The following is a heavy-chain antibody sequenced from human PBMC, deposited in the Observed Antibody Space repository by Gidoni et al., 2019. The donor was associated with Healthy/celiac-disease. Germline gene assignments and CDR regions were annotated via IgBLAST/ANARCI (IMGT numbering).Heavy chain of an antibody. CDR2: ISWNSGSI. CDR1: GFTFDDYA. D-gene: IGHD3-16*02. Sequence: EVQLVESGGGLVQPGRSLRLSCAASGFTFDDYAIHWVRQAPGKGLEWVSGISWNSGSIGYADSVKGRFTISRDNAKNSLYLQMNSLRAEDTALYYCAKARGGSSLGELSLSVHFDYWGQGTLVTVSS. V-gene: IGHV3-9*01. CDR3: AKARGGSSLGELSLSVHFDY. J-gene: IGHJ4*02.